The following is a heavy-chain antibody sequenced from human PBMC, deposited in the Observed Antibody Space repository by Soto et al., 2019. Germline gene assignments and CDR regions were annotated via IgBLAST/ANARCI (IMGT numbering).Heavy chain of an antibody. D-gene: IGHD3-16*01. CDR3: TRAYDYIWGWFDP. V-gene: IGHV4-59*08. CDR2: MYYNGRT. CDR1: GGSMTNEY. J-gene: IGHJ5*02. Sequence: QVQLQESGPGLVKPSETLSLICTVSGGSMTNEYWRWIRQSPGKGLEWIGYMYYNGRTTYNPSLKSRVTISIDRSRNQCSLKLSSVTAADTAVYYCTRAYDYIWGWFDPWGQGTLVTVSS.